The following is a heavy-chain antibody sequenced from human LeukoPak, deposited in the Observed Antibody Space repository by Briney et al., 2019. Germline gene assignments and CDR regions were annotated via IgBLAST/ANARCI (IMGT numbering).Heavy chain of an antibody. CDR3: AKGPRAVAGTHDY. J-gene: IGHJ4*02. V-gene: IGHV3-30*18. Sequence: GGSLRLSCAASGFTFSSYGMHWVRQAPGKGLEWVAVISYDGSNKYYADSVKGRFTISRDNSKNTLYLQMNSLRAEDTAVYYCAKGPRAVAGTHDYWGQGTLVTVSS. CDR2: ISYDGSNK. CDR1: GFTFSSYG. D-gene: IGHD6-19*01.